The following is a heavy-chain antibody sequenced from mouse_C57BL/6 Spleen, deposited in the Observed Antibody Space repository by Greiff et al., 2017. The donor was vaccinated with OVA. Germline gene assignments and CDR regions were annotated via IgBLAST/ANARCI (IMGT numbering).Heavy chain of an antibody. V-gene: IGHV1-53*01. CDR1: GYTFTSYW. J-gene: IGHJ1*03. CDR3: ARWHIWYVEV. D-gene: IGHD3-1*01. CDR2: INPNNGGT. Sequence: VQLQQPGPELVKPGASVKLSCKASGYTFTSYWMHWVKQRPGQGLEWIGTINPNNGGTNYNQKFKSKATLTVDKSSSTAYMQLRSLPSEEFAVYYCARWHIWYVEVWGTGTKVPVSS.